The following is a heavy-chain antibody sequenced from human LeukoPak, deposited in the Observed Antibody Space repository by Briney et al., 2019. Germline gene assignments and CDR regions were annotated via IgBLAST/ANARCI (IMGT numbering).Heavy chain of an antibody. Sequence: GGSLRLSCAASGFTFSSYAMNWVRQAPGRGLEWVSGSSGSGGTTDYADSVKGRFTISRDNSKNALYLQVNSLRAEDTAVYYCANGNRCTSPNCLGYYYFYMDVWGKGTTVTVSS. V-gene: IGHV3-23*01. J-gene: IGHJ6*03. CDR3: ANGNRCTSPNCLGYYYFYMDV. CDR2: SSGSGGTT. CDR1: GFTFSSYA. D-gene: IGHD2-8*01.